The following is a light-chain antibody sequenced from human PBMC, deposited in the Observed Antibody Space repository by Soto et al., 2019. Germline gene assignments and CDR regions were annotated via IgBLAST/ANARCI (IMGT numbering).Light chain of an antibody. CDR1: QSIGSN. CDR3: QQYNNWPRT. Sequence: EIVMTQSPATLSVSPGERATLSCRASQSIGSNLAWYQQKPGQSPRLLIYGASTRATGLPARFSGSGSGTEFTLTISSLQSEDFALYYCQQYNNWPRTFGQGTKVEIK. V-gene: IGKV3-15*01. CDR2: GAS. J-gene: IGKJ1*01.